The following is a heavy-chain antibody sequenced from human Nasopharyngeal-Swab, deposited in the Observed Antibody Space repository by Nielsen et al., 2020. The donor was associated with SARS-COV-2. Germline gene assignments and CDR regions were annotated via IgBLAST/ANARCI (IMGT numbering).Heavy chain of an antibody. CDR1: GFTFSSYS. D-gene: IGHD3-3*01. V-gene: IGHV3-21*01. J-gene: IGHJ4*02. CDR3: ASFWSGYYTPDY. CDR2: ISSSSSYI. Sequence: GESLKISCAASGFTFSSYSMNWVRQAPGKGLGWVSSISSSSSYIYYADSVKGRFTISRDNAKNSLYLQMNSLRAEDTAVYYCASFWSGYYTPDYWGQGALVTVSS.